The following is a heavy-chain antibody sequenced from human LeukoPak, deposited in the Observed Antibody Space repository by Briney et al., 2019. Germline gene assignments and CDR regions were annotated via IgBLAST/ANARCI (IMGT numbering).Heavy chain of an antibody. CDR3: AKDIAPLQARGVPDY. CDR1: GFTFDDYA. CDR2: ISWNSGSI. D-gene: IGHD3-10*01. J-gene: IGHJ4*02. V-gene: IGHV3-9*01. Sequence: PGRSLRLSCAASGFTFDDYAMHWVRQAPGKGLEWVSGISWNSGSIGYADSVKGRFTISRDNAKNSLYLQMNSLRAEDTALYYCAKDIAPLQARGVPDYWGQGTLVTVSS.